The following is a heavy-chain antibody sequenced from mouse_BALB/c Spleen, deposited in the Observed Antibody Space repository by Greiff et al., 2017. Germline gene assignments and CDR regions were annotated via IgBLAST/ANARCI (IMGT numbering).Heavy chain of an antibody. Sequence: EVKLVESGAELVRSGASVKLSCTASGFNIKDYYMHWVKQRPEQGLEWIGWIDPENGDTEYAPKFQGKATMTADTSSNTAYLQLSSLTSEDTAVYYCNTNYDYEGAWFAYWGQGTLVTVSA. CDR3: NTNYDYEGAWFAY. V-gene: IGHV14-4*02. CDR2: IDPENGDT. CDR1: GFNIKDYY. J-gene: IGHJ3*01. D-gene: IGHD2-4*01.